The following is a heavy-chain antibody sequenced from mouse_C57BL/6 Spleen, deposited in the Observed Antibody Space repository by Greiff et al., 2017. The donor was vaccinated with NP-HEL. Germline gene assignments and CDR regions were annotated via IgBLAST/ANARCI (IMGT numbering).Heavy chain of an antibody. CDR1: GYTFTSYW. V-gene: IGHV1-59*01. Sequence: VQLQQSGAELVRPGTSVKLSCKASGYTFTSYWMHWVKQRPGQGLEWIGVIDPSDSYTNYNQKFKGKATLTVDISSSTAYMQLSSLTSEDSAVYYCARASTMVTTGFAYWGQGTLVTVSA. CDR2: IDPSDSYT. J-gene: IGHJ3*01. CDR3: ARASTMVTTGFAY. D-gene: IGHD2-2*01.